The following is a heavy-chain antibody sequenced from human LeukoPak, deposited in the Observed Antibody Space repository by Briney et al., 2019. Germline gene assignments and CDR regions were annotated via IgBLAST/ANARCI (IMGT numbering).Heavy chain of an antibody. CDR2: IHHSGSI. CDR3: ARVGGSYGHDAFDI. D-gene: IGHD1-26*01. CDR1: GFTFSSYS. J-gene: IGHJ3*02. V-gene: IGHV4-59*01. Sequence: GSMRLSCAASGFTFSSYSMNWVRQAPGKGLEWIGCIHHSGSIHYTPSLTSRVTISVDRSNNQFSLKLSSVTAADTAVYYCARVGGSYGHDAFDIWGQGTMVTVSS.